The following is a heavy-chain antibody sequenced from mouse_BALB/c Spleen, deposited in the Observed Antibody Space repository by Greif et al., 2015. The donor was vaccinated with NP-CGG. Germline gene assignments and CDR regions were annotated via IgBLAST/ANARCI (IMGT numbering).Heavy chain of an antibody. V-gene: IGHV7-1*02. CDR2: SRNKANDYTT. CDR3: ARDDGYYWYFDV. CDR1: GFTFRDFY. J-gene: IGHJ1*01. D-gene: IGHD2-2*01. Sequence: EVKLQESGGDLVQPGGSLRLSCATSGFTFRDFYMEWVRQPPGKRLEWIAASRNKANDYTTEYSASVKGRFIVSRDTSQSILYLQMNALRAEDTAIYYCARDDGYYWYFDVWGAGTTVTVSS.